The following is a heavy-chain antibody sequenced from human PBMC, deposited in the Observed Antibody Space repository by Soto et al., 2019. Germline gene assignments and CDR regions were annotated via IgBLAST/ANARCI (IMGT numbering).Heavy chain of an antibody. CDR1: GYSFTSYW. D-gene: IGHD6-13*01. V-gene: IGHV5-51*01. CDR2: IYPGDSDT. CDR3: ARHVRVAAATRKNYYMDV. Sequence: PGESLKISCKGSGYSFTSYWIGWVRQMPGKGLEWMGIIYPGDSDTRYSPSFQGQVTISADKSISTAYLQWSSLKASDTAMYYCARHVRVAAATRKNYYMDVWGKGTTVTVSS. J-gene: IGHJ6*03.